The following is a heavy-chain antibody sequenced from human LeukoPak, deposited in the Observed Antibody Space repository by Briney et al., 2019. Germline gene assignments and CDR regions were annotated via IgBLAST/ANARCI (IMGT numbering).Heavy chain of an antibody. Sequence: ASVKVSCKASGYTFTSYYMHWVRQAPGQGLEWMGWINPNSGGTNYAQKFQGRVTMTRDTSISTAYMELSRLRSDDTAVYYCARVRGSSWDFDYWGQGTLVTVSS. CDR3: ARVRGSSWDFDY. J-gene: IGHJ4*02. CDR1: GYTFTSYY. D-gene: IGHD6-13*01. CDR2: INPNSGGT. V-gene: IGHV1-2*02.